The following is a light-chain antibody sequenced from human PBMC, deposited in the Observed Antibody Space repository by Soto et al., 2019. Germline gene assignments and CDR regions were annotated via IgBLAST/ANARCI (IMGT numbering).Light chain of an antibody. CDR2: GAS. Sequence: EIVLTQSPGTLSLAPGERATLSCMASQSVSHDYLAWYQQKPGQAPRLLIYGASNRATGIPDRFSGSGSGTDFTLTISRLEPEDFAVYYCQQYGSSGTFGQGTKVDIK. J-gene: IGKJ1*01. CDR1: QSVSHDY. V-gene: IGKV3-20*01. CDR3: QQYGSSGT.